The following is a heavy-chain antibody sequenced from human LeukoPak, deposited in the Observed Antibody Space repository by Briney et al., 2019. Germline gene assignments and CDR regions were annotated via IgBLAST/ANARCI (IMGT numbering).Heavy chain of an antibody. V-gene: IGHV3-23*01. CDR2: ISGSGGST. J-gene: IGHJ4*02. CDR3: AKDRGYYTAYFDY. CDR1: GFTFSSYA. D-gene: IGHD3-22*01. Sequence: GGSLRLYCAASGFTFSSYAMSWVRQAPGKGLEWVSAISGSGGSTYYADSVKGRFTISRDNSKNTLYLQMNSLRAEDTAVYYCAKDRGYYTAYFDYWGQGTLVTVSS.